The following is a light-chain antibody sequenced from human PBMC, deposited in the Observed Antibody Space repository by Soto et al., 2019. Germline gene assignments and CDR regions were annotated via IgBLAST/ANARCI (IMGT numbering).Light chain of an antibody. CDR3: QQYNSVSLLT. Sequence: DIQMTQSPSTLSASVGDRVTITCRASQSISSWLAWYQQKPGKAPKLLIYKASTLESGVPSRFSGSGSGTEFTLTISSLQPDDFATYYCQQYNSVSLLTCGGGTKGDIK. J-gene: IGKJ4*01. CDR1: QSISSW. V-gene: IGKV1-5*03. CDR2: KAS.